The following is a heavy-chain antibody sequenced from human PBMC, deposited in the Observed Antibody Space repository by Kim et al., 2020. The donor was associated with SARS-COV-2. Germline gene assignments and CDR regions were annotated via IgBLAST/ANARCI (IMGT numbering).Heavy chain of an antibody. CDR1: GYTFTGYY. Sequence: ASVKVSCKASGYTFTGYYMHWVRQAPGQGLEWMGRINPNSGGTNYAQKFQGRVTMTRDTSISTAYMELSRLRSDDTVVYYCARGPVVRGVGSAFDIWGQGTMVTVSS. CDR2: INPNSGGT. V-gene: IGHV1-2*05. CDR3: ARGPVVRGVGSAFDI. D-gene: IGHD3-10*01. J-gene: IGHJ3*02.